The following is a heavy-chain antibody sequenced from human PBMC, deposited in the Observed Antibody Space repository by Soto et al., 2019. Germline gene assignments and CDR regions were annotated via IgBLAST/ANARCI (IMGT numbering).Heavy chain of an antibody. CDR2: TSAYNGNT. CDR3: ARSTGDYGIY. V-gene: IGHV1-18*01. Sequence: QVQLVQSGAEVKKPGASVKVSCKASGYTFTSYGISWVRQAPGQGLEWMGWTSAYNGNTNYAQKLQGRVTMTTATSTSTACMEPRNLRADHTAGYNCARSTGDYGIYWGQVTLVTVSS. D-gene: IGHD4-17*01. J-gene: IGHJ4*02. CDR1: GYTFTSYG.